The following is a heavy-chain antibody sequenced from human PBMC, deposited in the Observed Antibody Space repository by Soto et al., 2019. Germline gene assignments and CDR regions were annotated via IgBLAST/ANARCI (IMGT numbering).Heavy chain of an antibody. CDR1: GFSLSNARMG. D-gene: IGHD1-1*01. CDR2: IFSNDEK. Sequence: SGPTLVNPTETLTLTCTVSGFSLSNARMGVSWIRQPPGKALEWLAHIFSNDEKSYSTSLKSRLTISKDTSKSQVALTMTNMDPVDTATYYCARTTGTNKYYYYMDVWGKGTTVTVS. CDR3: ARTTGTNKYYYYMDV. V-gene: IGHV2-26*01. J-gene: IGHJ6*03.